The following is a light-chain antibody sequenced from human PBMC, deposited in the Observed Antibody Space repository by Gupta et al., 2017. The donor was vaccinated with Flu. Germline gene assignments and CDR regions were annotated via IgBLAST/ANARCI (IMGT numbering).Light chain of an antibody. V-gene: IGLV2-14*01. CDR3: SSFTETNARV. CDR1: SSDIGFDNY. Sequence: TSSDIGFDNYIPWYQQHPGKAPKLLIFEVNNRPSGISSRFSGSKSDNTASLTISGLQTEDEADYYCSSFTETNARVFGGGTKVTVL. CDR2: EVN. J-gene: IGLJ3*02.